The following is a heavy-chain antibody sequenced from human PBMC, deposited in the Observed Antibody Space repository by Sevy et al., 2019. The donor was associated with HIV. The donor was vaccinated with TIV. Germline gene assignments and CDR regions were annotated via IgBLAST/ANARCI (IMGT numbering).Heavy chain of an antibody. CDR2: IRSTGDTI. CDR3: ARVFGIGIVGATPDY. J-gene: IGHJ4*02. CDR1: GFTFSDYN. Sequence: GGSLRLSCAASGFTFSDYNMIWIRQAPGRGLEWISYIRSTGDTIYYADSVKGRLTISRDNAKNSLYLQMNSLPAGDTAVYYCARVFGIGIVGATPDYWGQGTLVTVSS. D-gene: IGHD1-26*01. V-gene: IGHV3-11*01.